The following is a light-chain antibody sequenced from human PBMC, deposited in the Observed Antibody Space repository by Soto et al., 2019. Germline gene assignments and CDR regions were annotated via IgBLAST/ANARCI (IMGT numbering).Light chain of an antibody. CDR3: SSYTSSNTVV. J-gene: IGLJ2*01. CDR1: SSDVGGYNY. Sequence: QSALTQPASVSGSPGQSITISCTGTSSDVGGYNYVSWYQQHPGKAPKLMIYEVSNRPSGVSNRFSGFKSGNTASLTISGLQAEDEADYYCSSYTSSNTVVFGGGTKLTVL. CDR2: EVS. V-gene: IGLV2-14*01.